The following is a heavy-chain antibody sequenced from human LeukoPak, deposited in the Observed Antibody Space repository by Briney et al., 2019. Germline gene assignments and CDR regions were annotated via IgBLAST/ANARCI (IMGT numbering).Heavy chain of an antibody. CDR2: INTNSGGT. Sequence: ASVKLSCKASGYTFTGYYMHWVRQAPGQGLEWMGWINTNSGGTNYAQKFQGRVTMTTDTSNSTAYMELSRLTSDDTAVYYCAIDMSEAALRGLDVWGQGTTVTVSS. CDR3: AIDMSEAALRGLDV. V-gene: IGHV1-2*02. CDR1: GYTFTGYY. D-gene: IGHD2-15*01. J-gene: IGHJ6*02.